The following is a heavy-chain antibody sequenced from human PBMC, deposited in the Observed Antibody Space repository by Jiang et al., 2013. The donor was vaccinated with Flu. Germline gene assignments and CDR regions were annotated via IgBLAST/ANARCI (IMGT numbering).Heavy chain of an antibody. D-gene: IGHD6-19*01. J-gene: IGHJ4*02. CDR3: ARVNSSGWYYIRGPRWPYFDY. Sequence: GLVKPSQTPVPHLRLSSGGSISSGGYYWSWIRQHPGKGLEWIGYIYYSGSTYYNPSLKSRVTISVDTSKNQFSLKLSSVTAADTAVYYCARVNSSGWYYIRGPRWPYFDYWGQGTLVTVSS. CDR2: IYYSGST. CDR1: GGSISSGGYY. V-gene: IGHV4-31*03.